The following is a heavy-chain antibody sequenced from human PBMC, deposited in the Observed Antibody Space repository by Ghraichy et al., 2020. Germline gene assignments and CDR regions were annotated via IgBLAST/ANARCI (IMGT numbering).Heavy chain of an antibody. CDR1: GGSIISPSHY. V-gene: IGHV4-39*01. Sequence: SETLSLTCTVSGGSIISPSHYWGWIRQTPGKGLEWIGSVYYSGSTHYNPALKSRATLLVDTSNNQFSLKLTSVTATDTAVYYCARNATITGTSSNWFDSWGQGMLVTVSS. CDR2: VYYSGST. J-gene: IGHJ5*01. D-gene: IGHD1-20*01. CDR3: ARNATITGTSSNWFDS.